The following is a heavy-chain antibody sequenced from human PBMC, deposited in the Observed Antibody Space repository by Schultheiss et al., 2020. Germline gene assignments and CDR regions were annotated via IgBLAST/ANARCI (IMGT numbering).Heavy chain of an antibody. CDR3: ARKGIAAAGFDY. V-gene: IGHV3-30-3*01. D-gene: IGHD6-13*01. CDR1: GFTFSSYA. J-gene: IGHJ4*02. Sequence: WGSLRLSCAASGFTFSSYAMHWVRQAPGKGLEWVAVISYDGSNKYYADSVKGRFTISRDNSKNTLYLQMNSLRAEDTAVYYCARKGIAAAGFDYWGQGTLVTVSS. CDR2: ISYDGSNK.